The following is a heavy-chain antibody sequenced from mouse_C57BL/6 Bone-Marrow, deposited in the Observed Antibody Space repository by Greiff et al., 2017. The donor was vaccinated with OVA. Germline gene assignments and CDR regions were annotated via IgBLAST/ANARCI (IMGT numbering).Heavy chain of an antibody. J-gene: IGHJ2*01. Sequence: QVQLKQSGPELVKPGASVKISCKASGYAFSSSWMNWVKQRPGKGLEWIGRIYPGDGDTNYNGKFKGKATLTADKSSSTAYMQLSSLTSEDSAVYFCARSNTTVGRYFDYWGQGTTLTVSS. CDR1: GYAFSSSW. CDR3: ARSNTTVGRYFDY. D-gene: IGHD1-1*01. CDR2: IYPGDGDT. V-gene: IGHV1-82*01.